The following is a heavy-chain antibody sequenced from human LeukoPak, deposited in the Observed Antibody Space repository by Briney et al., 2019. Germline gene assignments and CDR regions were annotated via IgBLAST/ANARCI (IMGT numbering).Heavy chain of an antibody. V-gene: IGHV4-59*08. CDR3: ARVYSSGWYVDY. Sequence: SEPLSLTCTVSGGSISRNYWSWIRQPPGKGLEWIGYIYYSGSTNYNPSLKSRVTISVDTSKNQFSLKLSSVTAADTAVYYCARVYSSGWYVDYWGQETLVTVSS. CDR2: IYYSGST. CDR1: GGSISRNY. J-gene: IGHJ4*02. D-gene: IGHD6-19*01.